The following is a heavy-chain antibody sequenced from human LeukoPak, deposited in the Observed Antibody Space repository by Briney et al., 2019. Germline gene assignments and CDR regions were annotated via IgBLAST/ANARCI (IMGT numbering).Heavy chain of an antibody. Sequence: SETLSLTRAVYGGSFSGYYWSWIRQPPGKGLEWIGEINHSGSTNYNPSLKSRVTISVDTSKNQFSLKLSPVTAADTAVYYCARCGCNDEYFQHWGQGTLVTVSS. J-gene: IGHJ1*01. V-gene: IGHV4-34*01. CDR2: INHSGST. CDR3: ARCGCNDEYFQH. D-gene: IGHD2-2*01. CDR1: GGSFSGYY.